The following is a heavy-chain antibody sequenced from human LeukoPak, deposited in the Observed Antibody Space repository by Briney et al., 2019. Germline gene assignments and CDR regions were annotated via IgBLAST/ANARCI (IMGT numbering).Heavy chain of an antibody. D-gene: IGHD6-13*01. CDR1: GYTFTDFF. CDR3: ARGRGRGSSWYFGS. CDR2: INPINGAA. V-gene: IGHV1-2*02. J-gene: IGHJ4*02. Sequence: GASVKVSCKSSGYTFTDFFIHWVRQAPGQGLDWMGWINPINGAAYSAQQLQGRVTMTRDTSSSTAFRELTSRTSDDTAIYYCARGRGRGSSWYFGSWGQGTLVTVSS.